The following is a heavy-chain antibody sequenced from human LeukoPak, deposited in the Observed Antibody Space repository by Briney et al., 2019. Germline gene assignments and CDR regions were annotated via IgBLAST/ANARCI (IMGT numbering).Heavy chain of an antibody. Sequence: SETLSLTCPVSGGSISSSSYYWGWIRQPPGKGLEWIGSIYYSGSTYYNPSLKSRVTISVDTSKNQFSLKLSSVTAADTAVYYCARRVRWVVYWFDPWGQGTPVTVSS. CDR3: ARRVRWVVYWFDP. V-gene: IGHV4-39*07. CDR2: IYYSGST. D-gene: IGHD1-1*01. CDR1: GGSISSSSYY. J-gene: IGHJ5*02.